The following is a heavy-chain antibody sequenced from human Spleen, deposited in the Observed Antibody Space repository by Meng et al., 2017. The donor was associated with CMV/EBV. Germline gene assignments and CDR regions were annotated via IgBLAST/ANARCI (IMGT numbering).Heavy chain of an antibody. Sequence: GGSLKLSCAASGFTFSSYTMNWVRQAPGKGLEWVSSISSSATYIHYADSVKGRFTISRDNTKNSLYLQMNSLRAEDTAVYYCARDQNSDYWGQGTLVTVSS. CDR3: ARDQNSDY. V-gene: IGHV3-21*01. J-gene: IGHJ4*02. CDR2: ISSSATYI. CDR1: GFTFSSYT.